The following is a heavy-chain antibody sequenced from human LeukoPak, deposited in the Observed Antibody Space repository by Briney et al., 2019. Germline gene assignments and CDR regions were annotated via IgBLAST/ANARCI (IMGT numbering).Heavy chain of an antibody. D-gene: IGHD4-4*01. V-gene: IGHV3-21*01. J-gene: IGHJ4*02. Sequence: GGSLRPSCAASGFTFSSYTMNWVRQAPGKGLEWVSCISSSTYIYYADSVKGRFTISRDNAKNSLYLQMNSLRAEDTAVYYCARWGMTTMATLPFDYWGQGSLVTVSA. CDR2: ISSSTYI. CDR1: GFTFSSYT. CDR3: ARWGMTTMATLPFDY.